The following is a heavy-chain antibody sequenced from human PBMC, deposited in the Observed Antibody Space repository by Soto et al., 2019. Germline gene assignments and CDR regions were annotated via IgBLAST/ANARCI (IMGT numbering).Heavy chain of an antibody. CDR3: ARWPTVSRPTYGMDV. CDR1: GGTFISYV. J-gene: IGHJ6*02. V-gene: IGHV1-69*01. CDR2: IIPMFNIT. Sequence: QVLLVQSGAQVKNPASSVKVSCKASGGTFISYVYNWVRQAPGQGLEWMGGIIPMFNITNFAQKFQGRITITADESTTTAYMELSSLRSEDTAVYYCARWPTVSRPTYGMDVWGQGTTVTVSS. D-gene: IGHD4-4*01.